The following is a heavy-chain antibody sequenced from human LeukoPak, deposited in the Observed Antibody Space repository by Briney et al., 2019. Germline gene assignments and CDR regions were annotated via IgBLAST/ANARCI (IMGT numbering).Heavy chain of an antibody. J-gene: IGHJ6*04. Sequence: GGSLRLSCAASGFTFSSYWMSWVRQAPGKGLEWVANIKQDGSERHYVDSVKGRFTISRDNAKNSLYLQMNSLRAEDTAVYYCAELGITMIGGVWGKGTTVTISS. CDR2: IKQDGSER. D-gene: IGHD3-10*02. CDR1: GFTFSSYW. V-gene: IGHV3-7*01. CDR3: AELGITMIGGV.